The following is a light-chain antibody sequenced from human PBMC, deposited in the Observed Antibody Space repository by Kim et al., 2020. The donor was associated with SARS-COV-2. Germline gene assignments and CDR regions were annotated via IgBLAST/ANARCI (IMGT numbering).Light chain of an antibody. CDR1: SSNIGAGYD. Sequence: VTISCTESSSNIGAGYDVHWYQQRPGTAPKLLIYGNSNRPSGVPDRFSGSKSGTSASLAITGLQAEDEADYYCQSYDSSLSGSYVFGTGTKVTVL. CDR2: GNS. CDR3: QSYDSSLSGSYV. J-gene: IGLJ1*01. V-gene: IGLV1-40*01.